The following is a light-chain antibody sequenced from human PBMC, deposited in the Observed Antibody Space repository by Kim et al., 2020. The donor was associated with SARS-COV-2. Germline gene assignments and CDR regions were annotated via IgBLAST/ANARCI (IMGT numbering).Light chain of an antibody. Sequence: PGERATLSCRASQSVSSYLAWYQQKPGQAPRLLIYDASNRATGIPARFSGSGSGTDFTLTISSLEPEDFAVYYCQQRSNWWTFGQGTKVDIK. CDR2: DAS. V-gene: IGKV3-11*01. CDR3: QQRSNWWT. J-gene: IGKJ1*01. CDR1: QSVSSY.